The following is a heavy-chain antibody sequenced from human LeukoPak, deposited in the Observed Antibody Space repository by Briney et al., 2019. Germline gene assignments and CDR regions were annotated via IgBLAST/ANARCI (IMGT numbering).Heavy chain of an antibody. V-gene: IGHV4-59*01. CDR3: ATSPGRWYFDL. CDR1: GGSIRNYY. CDR2: IFYSGST. J-gene: IGHJ2*01. Sequence: SETLSLTCTVSGGSIRNYYWSWIRQPPGKGLEWIGYIFYSGSTNYNPSLKSRVTISVDTSKNQFSLKLRSVTAADTAVYYCATSPGRWYFDLWGRGTLVTVSS.